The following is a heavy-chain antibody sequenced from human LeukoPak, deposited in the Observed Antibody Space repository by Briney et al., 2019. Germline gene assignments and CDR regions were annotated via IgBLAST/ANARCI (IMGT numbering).Heavy chain of an antibody. J-gene: IGHJ4*02. CDR1: GGPISNYY. CDR2: IHYSGST. Sequence: SETLSLTCTVSGGPISNYYWSWIRQPPGKGLEWIGYIHYSGSTNYIPSLKSRVTISLDTSKNQFSLRLSSVTAADTAVYYCARSSATYHEGFDFWGQGTLVTVSS. CDR3: ARSSATYHEGFDF. V-gene: IGHV4-59*08. D-gene: IGHD1-14*01.